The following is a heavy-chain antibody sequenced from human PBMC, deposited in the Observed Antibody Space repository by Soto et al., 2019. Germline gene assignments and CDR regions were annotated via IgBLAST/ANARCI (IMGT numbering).Heavy chain of an antibody. D-gene: IGHD2-2*01. CDR3: ALIKDCSRTDCYLASFDP. CDR1: GLSLSNGGLG. V-gene: IGHV2-26*01. Sequence: DFAATLVNPAESLQLTCTVSGLSLSNGGLGVSWIRQTPGKALEWLAHVFSNDEKSYSTSLKSRLTISKDTSRSQVVLTMTNMDPEDSATYYCALIKDCSRTDCYLASFDPWGQGTLVTVSS. CDR2: VFSNDEK. J-gene: IGHJ5*02.